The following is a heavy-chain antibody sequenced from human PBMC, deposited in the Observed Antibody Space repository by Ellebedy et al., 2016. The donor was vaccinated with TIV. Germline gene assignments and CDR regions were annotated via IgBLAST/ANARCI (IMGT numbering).Heavy chain of an antibody. CDR1: GFIFSDYY. J-gene: IGHJ3*02. D-gene: IGHD3-16*01. V-gene: IGHV3-72*01. Sequence: PGGSLRLSCAASGFIFSDYYMDWVRQAPGKGLEWVGRTRNKANSYNTEYAATVKARFTISRDVSTNSLYLQMNSLKTADTTVYYCARVGAYYAFDIWGQGTMVTVSS. CDR3: ARVGAYYAFDI. CDR2: TRNKANSYNT.